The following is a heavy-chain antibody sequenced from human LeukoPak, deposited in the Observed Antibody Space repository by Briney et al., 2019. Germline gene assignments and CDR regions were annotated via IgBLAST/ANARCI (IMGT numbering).Heavy chain of an antibody. CDR1: GYTFTGYY. Sequence: GASVKVSCKASGYTFTGYYMHWVRQAPGQGLEWMGWINPNSGGTNYAQKFQGRVTMTRDTSISTAYMELSRLRSDDTAVYYCARNFDVVVVVAAGFRFDPWGQGTLVTVSS. V-gene: IGHV1-2*02. CDR2: INPNSGGT. D-gene: IGHD2-15*01. J-gene: IGHJ5*02. CDR3: ARNFDVVVVVAAGFRFDP.